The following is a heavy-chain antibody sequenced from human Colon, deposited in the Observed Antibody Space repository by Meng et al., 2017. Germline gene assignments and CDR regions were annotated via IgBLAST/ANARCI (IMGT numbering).Heavy chain of an antibody. V-gene: IGHV4-30-4*01. J-gene: IGHJ2*01. CDR2: IYYSGST. D-gene: IGHD3-22*01. Sequence: QVSGPGCGKHSQTLSPNWTFSGGSSSSGDYYWSWIRQHPGKGLEWIGYIYYSGSTYYNPSLKSRVTISVDTSKNQFSLKLSSVTAADTAVYYCARGYYDSSGYGYWYFDLWGRGTLVTVSS. CDR3: ARGYYDSSGYGYWYFDL. CDR1: GGSSSSGDYY.